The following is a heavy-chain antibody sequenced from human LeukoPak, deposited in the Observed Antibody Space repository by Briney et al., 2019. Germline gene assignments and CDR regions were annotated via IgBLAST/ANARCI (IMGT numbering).Heavy chain of an antibody. V-gene: IGHV4-39*01. CDR2: IYYSEST. CDR3: ARVSRPHTIFGAYGWFDP. J-gene: IGHJ5*02. CDR1: GCSFSSSSYY. Sequence: SETLCLTCTASGCSFSSSSYYWGWIRQPPGMGLVWVGCIYYSESTYYNPSLKSRVTISVDTSKNQFSLKLSSVTAADTAVYYCARVSRPHTIFGAYGWFDPWGQGTLVTVSS. D-gene: IGHD3-3*01.